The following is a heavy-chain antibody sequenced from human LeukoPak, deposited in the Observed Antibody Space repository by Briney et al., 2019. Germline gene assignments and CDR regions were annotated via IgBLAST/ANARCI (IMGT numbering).Heavy chain of an antibody. Sequence: GGSLRLSCAASGFTFSDYYMSWIRQAPGTGLEWVSYIRSSGSTIYYADSVKGRFTISRDNAKNSLYLQMNNLRVEDTAVYYCARDQPIGYNYGYPFDNWGQGTLVTVSS. CDR3: ARDQPIGYNYGYPFDN. J-gene: IGHJ4*02. V-gene: IGHV3-11*04. CDR2: IRSSGSTI. D-gene: IGHD5-18*01. CDR1: GFTFSDYY.